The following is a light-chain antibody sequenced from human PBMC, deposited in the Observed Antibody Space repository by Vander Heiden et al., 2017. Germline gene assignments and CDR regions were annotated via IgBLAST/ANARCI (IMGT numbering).Light chain of an antibody. CDR1: KLGAKY. V-gene: IGLV3-1*01. J-gene: IGLJ1*01. CDR3: QAWDSSTDNYV. Sequence: SYELTQPPSVSVSPGQTASITCSGEKLGAKYACWYQQKPGQSPVLVIYQDSKRPSGIPERFSGSNSGNTATLTISGTQAMDEADYYCQAWDSSTDNYVFGTGTKVTVL. CDR2: QDS.